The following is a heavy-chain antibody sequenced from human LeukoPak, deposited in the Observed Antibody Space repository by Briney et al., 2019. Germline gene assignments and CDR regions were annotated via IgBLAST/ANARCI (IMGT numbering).Heavy chain of an antibody. CDR2: INSDGSST. CDR3: ARATGYSYGTHYYYYYMDV. D-gene: IGHD5-18*01. Sequence: GGSLRLSCAASGFTFSSYWMHWVRQAPGKGLVWVSRINSDGSSTSYADSVKGRFTISRDNAKNTLYLQMNSLRAEDTAVYYCARATGYSYGTHYYYYYMDVWGKGTSVTVSS. V-gene: IGHV3-74*01. CDR1: GFTFSSYW. J-gene: IGHJ6*03.